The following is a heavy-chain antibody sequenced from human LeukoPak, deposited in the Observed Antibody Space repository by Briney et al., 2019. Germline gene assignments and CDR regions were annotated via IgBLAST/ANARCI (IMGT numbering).Heavy chain of an antibody. CDR1: GGSINNYY. V-gene: IGHV4-59*01. J-gene: IGHJ2*01. Sequence: PSETLSLTCTVSGGSINNYYWSWIRQPPGKGLEWIGYIFYSGGANYNPSLKSRVTISVDTSKNQFSLKLTSVTAADTAVYYCARVYYSNSYDYWYFDLWGRGTLVTVSS. CDR2: IFYSGGA. D-gene: IGHD6-13*01. CDR3: ARVYYSNSYDYWYFDL.